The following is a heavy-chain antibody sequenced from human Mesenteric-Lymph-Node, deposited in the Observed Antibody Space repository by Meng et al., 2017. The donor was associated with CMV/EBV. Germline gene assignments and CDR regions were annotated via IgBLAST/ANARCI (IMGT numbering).Heavy chain of an antibody. CDR1: GDSISPHY. CDR3: AREPAIPQGMDV. J-gene: IGHJ6*02. Sequence: SETLSLTCTVSGDSISPHYWSWIRQPPGKGLEWIGYRYYSGITNYNPSFNSRVTISLDTSKNQFSLKLTSLTAADTAVYYCAREPAIPQGMDVWGQGTTVTVSS. D-gene: IGHD2-21*01. V-gene: IGHV4-59*11. CDR2: RYYSGIT.